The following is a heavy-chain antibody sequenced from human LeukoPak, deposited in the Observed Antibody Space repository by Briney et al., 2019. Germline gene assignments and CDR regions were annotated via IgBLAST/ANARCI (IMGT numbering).Heavy chain of an antibody. J-gene: IGHJ4*02. D-gene: IGHD6-19*01. Sequence: PGGSLRLSCAPSGFTFDAYAMHWVRQAPGKGLEWVALISYDGGNIYYSDSVQGRFTISRDNSKNTLYLQMNTLIPEDTAIYYCARDPPFGSGWAQNHFDYWGQGTLVTVSS. CDR3: ARDPPFGSGWAQNHFDY. CDR1: GFTFDAYA. CDR2: ISYDGGNI. V-gene: IGHV3-30*04.